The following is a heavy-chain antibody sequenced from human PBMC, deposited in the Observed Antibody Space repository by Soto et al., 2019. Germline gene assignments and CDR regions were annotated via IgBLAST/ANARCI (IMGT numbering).Heavy chain of an antibody. CDR3: ARHREYYYDSSGFGDY. CDR2: IYYSGST. Sequence: ETLSLTCTVSGGSISSSSYYWGWIRQPPGKGLEWIGSIYYSGSTYYNPSLKSRVTISVDTSKNQFSLKLSSVTAADTAVYYCARHREYYYDSSGFGDYWGQGTLVTVSS. D-gene: IGHD3-22*01. CDR1: GGSISSSSYY. J-gene: IGHJ4*02. V-gene: IGHV4-39*01.